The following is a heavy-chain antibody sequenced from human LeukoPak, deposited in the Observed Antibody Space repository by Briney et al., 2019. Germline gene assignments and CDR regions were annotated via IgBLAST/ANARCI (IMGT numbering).Heavy chain of an antibody. CDR3: AATNGARGGTFDY. D-gene: IGHD1-7*01. CDR2: IDSSTTRI. V-gene: IGHV3-21*04. CDR1: GFTFRSFS. J-gene: IGHJ4*02. Sequence: PGGSLRLSCAASGFTFRSFSMNWVCQAPGKGLEWVSAIDSSTTRIYYANSVRGRFTISRDNVKNSLYLQMDSLRVEDTAVYYCAATNGARGGTFDYWGQGTPVTVSS.